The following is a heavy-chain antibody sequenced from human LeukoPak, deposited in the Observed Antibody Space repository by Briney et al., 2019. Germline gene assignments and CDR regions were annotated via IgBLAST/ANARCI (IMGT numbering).Heavy chain of an antibody. J-gene: IGHJ4*02. CDR3: VRQFAS. V-gene: IGHV3-48*01. CDR1: GFTFSDHI. Sequence: GGSLGLSCAASGFTFSDHIMNWVRQLPGKRLEWVAYVSGSGSTVYYADSVKGRFTISRDNGKSSLYLQMSSLRVEDTALYYCVRQFASWGQGTLVTVSS. CDR2: VSGSGSTV.